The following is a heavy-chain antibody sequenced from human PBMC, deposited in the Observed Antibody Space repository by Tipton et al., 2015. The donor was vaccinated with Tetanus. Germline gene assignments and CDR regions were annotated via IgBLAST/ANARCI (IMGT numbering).Heavy chain of an antibody. J-gene: IGHJ4*02. Sequence: SLRLSCAASGFNFTKYWMHWVRQAPGKGPVWLSRINNRGASTSYADSGKGRFVISRDNDRKTLYLDMHSLRAEDTAVYYCVKDRGTQSGSGTYNFDFWGQGVLVTV. CDR2: INNRGAST. CDR3: VKDRGTQSGSGTYNFDF. D-gene: IGHD3-10*01. V-gene: IGHV3-74*01. CDR1: GFNFTKYW.